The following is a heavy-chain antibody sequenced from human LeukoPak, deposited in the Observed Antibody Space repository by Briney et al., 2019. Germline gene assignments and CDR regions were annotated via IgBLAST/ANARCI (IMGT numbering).Heavy chain of an antibody. CDR2: INHSGST. CDR3: ASSYYDFWSGYSGGWNAFDI. Sequence: PSETLSLTCAVYGGSFSGYYWSWIRQPPGKGLEWIGEINHSGSTNYNPSLKSRVTISVDTSKNQFSLKLSSVTAADTAVYYCASSYYDFWSGYSGGWNAFDIWGQGTMVTVSS. D-gene: IGHD3-3*01. V-gene: IGHV4-34*01. J-gene: IGHJ3*02. CDR1: GGSFSGYY.